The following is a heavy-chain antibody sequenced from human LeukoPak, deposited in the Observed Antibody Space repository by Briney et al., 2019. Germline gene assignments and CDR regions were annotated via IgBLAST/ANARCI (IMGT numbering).Heavy chain of an antibody. J-gene: IGHJ4*02. D-gene: IGHD3-10*01. V-gene: IGHV4-34*01. CDR2: INHSGST. Sequence: EPSETLSLTCAVYGGSFSGYYWSWIRQPPGKGLEWIGEINHSGSTNYNPSLKSRVTISVDTSKNQFSLKLSSVTAADTAVYYCERGFMVRGVSLNYWGQGTLVTVSS. CDR1: GGSFSGYY. CDR3: ERGFMVRGVSLNY.